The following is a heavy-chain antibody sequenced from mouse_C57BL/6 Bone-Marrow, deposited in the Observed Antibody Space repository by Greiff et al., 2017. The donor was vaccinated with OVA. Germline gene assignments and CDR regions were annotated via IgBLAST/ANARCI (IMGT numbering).Heavy chain of an antibody. V-gene: IGHV3-5*01. D-gene: IGHD1-1*01. Sequence: VQLKESGPGLVKPSQTVFLTCTVTGISITTGNYRWSWIRQFPGNKLEWIGYIYYSGTITYNPSLTSRTTITRDTPKNQFFLEMNSLTAEDTATFYCARERGYYGSLDYWGQGTTLTVSS. CDR2: IYYSGTI. CDR1: GISITTGNYR. CDR3: ARERGYYGSLDY. J-gene: IGHJ2*01.